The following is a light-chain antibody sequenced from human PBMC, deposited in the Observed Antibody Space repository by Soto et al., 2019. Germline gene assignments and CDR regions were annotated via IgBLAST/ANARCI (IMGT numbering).Light chain of an antibody. CDR2: GIS. Sequence: EIVMPPSPATLSVYRVERATLSCRASQSVGSSLAWYQQTPGQAPRLLIYGISTRATGLPGRFSGSGFGTEFTLTISSLQSEDLAVYYCQQYNHWPLTFGGGTKVDIK. CDR1: QSVGSS. V-gene: IGKV3-15*01. CDR3: QQYNHWPLT. J-gene: IGKJ4*01.